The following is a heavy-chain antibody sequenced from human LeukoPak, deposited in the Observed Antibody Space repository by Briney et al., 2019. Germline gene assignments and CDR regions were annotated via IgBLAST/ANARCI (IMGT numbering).Heavy chain of an antibody. Sequence: ASVKVSCKVSGDNLSELTVHWVRQAPGKGVEWIGGFDPEEGERLYAQKFEGRVTMTEDTSTDTAYMQLTSLRSEDTVVYYCATFCVYDLLECFDYWGQGTLVTVSS. CDR3: ATFCVYDLLECFDY. D-gene: IGHD5/OR15-5a*01. CDR1: GDNLSELT. V-gene: IGHV1-24*01. J-gene: IGHJ4*02. CDR2: FDPEEGER.